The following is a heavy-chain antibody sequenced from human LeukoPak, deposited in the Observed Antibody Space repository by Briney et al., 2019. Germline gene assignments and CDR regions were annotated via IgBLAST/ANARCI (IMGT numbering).Heavy chain of an antibody. V-gene: IGHV1-2*02. Sequence: GASVKVSCKASGYTFTSYYMHWVRQAPGQGLEWMGWINPNSGGTNYAQKFQGRVTMTRDTSISTAYMELSRLRSDDTAVYYCARDTYYYDSSGHLWGQGTLVTVSS. CDR2: INPNSGGT. CDR1: GYTFTSYY. D-gene: IGHD3-22*01. J-gene: IGHJ4*02. CDR3: ARDTYYYDSSGHL.